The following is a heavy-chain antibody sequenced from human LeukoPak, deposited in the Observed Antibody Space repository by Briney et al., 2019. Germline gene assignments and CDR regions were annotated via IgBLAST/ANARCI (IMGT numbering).Heavy chain of an antibody. J-gene: IGHJ4*02. CDR1: GYSFTSYW. V-gene: IGHV5-51*01. Sequence: GESLKISCKGSGYSFTSYWIGWVRQMPGKGLEWMGIIYPGDSDTGYSPSFQGQVTISADKSISTAYLQWSSLKASDTAMYYCARRNVDTTYYFDYWGQGTLVTVSS. D-gene: IGHD5-18*01. CDR2: IYPGDSDT. CDR3: ARRNVDTTYYFDY.